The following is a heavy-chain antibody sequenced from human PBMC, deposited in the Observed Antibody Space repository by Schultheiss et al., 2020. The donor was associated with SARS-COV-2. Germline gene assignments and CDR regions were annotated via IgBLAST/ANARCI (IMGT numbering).Heavy chain of an antibody. CDR3: ARGGYGPLNALDV. CDR1: GFTFSRYG. V-gene: IGHV3-30*03. D-gene: IGHD3-10*01. Sequence: GGSLRLSCAVSGFTFSRYGMHWVRQAPGKGLEWVAVISFDGSNTWYADTVRGRFTISRDNSKNTLYLKLNSLRAEDTAVYYCARGGYGPLNALDVWGQGTTVTVSS. J-gene: IGHJ6*02. CDR2: ISFDGSNT.